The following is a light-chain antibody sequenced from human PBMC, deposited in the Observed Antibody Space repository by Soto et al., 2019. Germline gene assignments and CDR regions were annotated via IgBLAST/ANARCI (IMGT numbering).Light chain of an antibody. CDR3: LQNHNSPRT. V-gene: IGKV1-6*01. CDR2: GAS. J-gene: IGKJ1*01. CDR1: QDISDD. Sequence: AIQMTQSPSALSASVGDRVTITCRASQDISDDVGCYQQTPGKAPKLLISGASRLQSGVPSRFSGSGSGAAFTLTITSLRPEDSATYYCLQNHNSPRTFGQGTKVE.